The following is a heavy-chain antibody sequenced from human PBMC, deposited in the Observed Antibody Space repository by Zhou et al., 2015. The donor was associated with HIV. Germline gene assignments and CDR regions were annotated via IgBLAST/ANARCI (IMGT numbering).Heavy chain of an antibody. V-gene: IGHV1-69*01. CDR2: IIPIFGTA. J-gene: IGHJ2*01. CDR3: ARASAAPAGIAAAGKPLSHWYFDL. Sequence: QVQLVQSGAEVKKPGSSVKVSCKASGGTFSSYAISWVRQAPGQGLEWMGGIIPIFGTANYAQKFQGRVTITADESTSTAYMELSSLRSEDTAVYYCARASAAPAGIAAAGKPLSHWYFDLWGRGDPRSTVSS. CDR1: GGTFSSYA. D-gene: IGHD6-13*01.